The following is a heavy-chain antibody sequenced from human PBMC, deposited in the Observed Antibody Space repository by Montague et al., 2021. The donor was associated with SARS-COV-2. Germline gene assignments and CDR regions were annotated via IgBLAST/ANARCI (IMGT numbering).Heavy chain of an antibody. CDR2: IYGDGSET. CDR1: GFTFNGYW. J-gene: IGHJ4*02. CDR3: ARDISGTSDF. V-gene: IGHV3-74*01. D-gene: IGHD1-7*01. Sequence: SLRLSCAASGFTFNGYWMHWVRQAPGKGLVWLSYIYGDGSETNYADSVKGRINISRDNAKNAVYLQMNSLGAEDTDVYYCARDISGTSDFWGQGTLVTVSS.